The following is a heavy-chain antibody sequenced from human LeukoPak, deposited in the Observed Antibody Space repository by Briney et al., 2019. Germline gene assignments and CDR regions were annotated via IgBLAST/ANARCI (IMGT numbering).Heavy chain of an antibody. CDR2: TYYRSTWYN. CDR3: ARRLTQYDCFDP. CDR1: GDSVSSNSVT. J-gene: IGHJ5*02. D-gene: IGHD2-2*01. Sequence: SQTLSLTCATSGDSVSSNSVTWNWIRQSPSRGLEWLGRTYYRSTWYNDYAVSVRGRITVNPDTSKNQFSLHLNSVTPEDTAVYYCARRLTQYDCFDPWGQGILVTVSS. V-gene: IGHV6-1*01.